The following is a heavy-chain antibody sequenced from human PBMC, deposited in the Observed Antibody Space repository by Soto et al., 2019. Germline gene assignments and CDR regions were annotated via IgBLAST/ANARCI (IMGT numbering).Heavy chain of an antibody. CDR3: ARNGWVDYDILTPWDYYMDV. D-gene: IGHD3-9*01. CDR2: IYPGDSDT. J-gene: IGHJ6*03. CDR1: GYSFTSYW. Sequence: GESLKISCKGSGYSFTSYWIGWVRQMPGKGLEWMGIIYPGDSDTRYSPSFQGQVTISADKSISTAYLQWSSLKASDTAMYYCARNGWVDYDILTPWDYYMDVWGKGTTVTVSS. V-gene: IGHV5-51*01.